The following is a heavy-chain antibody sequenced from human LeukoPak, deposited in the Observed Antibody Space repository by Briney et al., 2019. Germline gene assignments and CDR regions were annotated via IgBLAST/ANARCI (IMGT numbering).Heavy chain of an antibody. D-gene: IGHD2-15*01. J-gene: IGHJ5*02. CDR1: GYTLTELS. CDR2: FDPEHGET. V-gene: IGHV1-24*01. Sequence: ASVKVSCKVSGYTLTELSMHWVRQAPGKGLEWMGSFDPEHGETIYAQKFQGRVTMTEDTSADTAYMELSSLSSEDTAMYYCATVFAALTYWFDPWGQGTLVTVSS. CDR3: ATVFAALTYWFDP.